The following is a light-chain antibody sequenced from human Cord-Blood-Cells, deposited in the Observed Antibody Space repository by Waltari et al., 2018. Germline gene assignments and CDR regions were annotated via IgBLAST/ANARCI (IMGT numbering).Light chain of an antibody. J-gene: IGLJ3*02. V-gene: IGLV2-8*01. Sequence: QSALTQPPSASGSPGQSLPISCTGTSSDVGGYNYLPWYQQHPGKAPKLMIYEVSKRPSGVPDRFSGSKSGNTASLTVSGLQAEDEADYYCSSYAGSNNWVFGGGTKLTVL. CDR1: SSDVGGYNY. CDR3: SSYAGSNNWV. CDR2: EVS.